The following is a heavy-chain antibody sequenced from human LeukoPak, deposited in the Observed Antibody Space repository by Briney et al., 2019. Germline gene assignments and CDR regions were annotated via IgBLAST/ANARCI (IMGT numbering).Heavy chain of an antibody. Sequence: SETLSLTCTVSGGSISSYYWGWIRQPAGKGLEWIGRIYTSGSTNYNPSLKSRVTMSVDTSKNQFSLKLSSVTAADTAVYYCARVSVPDSGWYRPHYFDYWGQGTLVTVSS. J-gene: IGHJ4*02. CDR2: IYTSGST. D-gene: IGHD6-19*01. V-gene: IGHV4-4*07. CDR1: GGSISSYY. CDR3: ARVSVPDSGWYRPHYFDY.